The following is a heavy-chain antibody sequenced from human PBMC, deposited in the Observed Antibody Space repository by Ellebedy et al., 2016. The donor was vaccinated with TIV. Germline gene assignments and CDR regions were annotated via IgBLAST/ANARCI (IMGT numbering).Heavy chain of an antibody. CDR2: ITHSGST. D-gene: IGHD2-2*01. Sequence: MPSETLSLTCEVHGGSLSDYYWSWIRQPPGKGLEWIGEITHSGSTNYNPSLKGRVALSMDSSKSQFSLKLTSVTAADTAVYYCGWDCSSSSCRGGYWGRGSLVTVTS. CDR3: GWDCSSSSCRGGY. CDR1: GGSLSDYY. J-gene: IGHJ4*02. V-gene: IGHV4-34*01.